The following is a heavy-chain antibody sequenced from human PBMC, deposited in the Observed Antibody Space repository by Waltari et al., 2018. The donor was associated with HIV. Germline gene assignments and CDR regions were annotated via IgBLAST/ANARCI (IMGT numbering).Heavy chain of an antibody. CDR1: GFPLSSYW. D-gene: IGHD1-26*01. CDR2: INSDGSTT. Sequence: EVLLLASGGGLVQPGGSLRLSCAASGFPLSSYWMHWVRQAPGKGLVWVSRINSDGSTTSYADSVKGRFTISRDNAKNTLYLQMNSLRAGDTAVYYCAKGGANPIDFWGQGTLVTVSS. J-gene: IGHJ4*02. CDR3: AKGGANPIDF. V-gene: IGHV3-74*01.